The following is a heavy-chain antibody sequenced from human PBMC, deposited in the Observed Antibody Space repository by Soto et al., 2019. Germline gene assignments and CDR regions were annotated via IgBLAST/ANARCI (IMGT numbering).Heavy chain of an antibody. D-gene: IGHD1-7*01. V-gene: IGHV1-3*01. Sequence: GXXVKVSCKASGYTFTSYAMHXVRQAPGQRLEWMGWINAGNGNTKYSQKFQGRVTITRDTSASTAYMELSSLRSEDTAVYYCARDPGTLIDYWGQGTLVTVSS. CDR2: INAGNGNT. J-gene: IGHJ4*02. CDR1: GYTFTSYA. CDR3: ARDPGTLIDY.